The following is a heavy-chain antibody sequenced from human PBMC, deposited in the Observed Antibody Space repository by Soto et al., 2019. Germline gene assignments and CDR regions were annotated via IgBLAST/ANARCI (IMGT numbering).Heavy chain of an antibody. J-gene: IGHJ6*02. V-gene: IGHV4-30-4*01. D-gene: IGHD1-26*01. CDR1: GSSISSGDYY. CDR2: IYYSGST. Sequence: SETLSLTCTVSGSSISSGDYYWSWIRQPPGKGLEWIGYIYYSGSTYYNPSLKSRVTISVDTSKNQFSLKLSSVTAADTAVYYCARAGVGGSYGVYYYYGMDVWGQGTTVTVSS. CDR3: ARAGVGGSYGVYYYYGMDV.